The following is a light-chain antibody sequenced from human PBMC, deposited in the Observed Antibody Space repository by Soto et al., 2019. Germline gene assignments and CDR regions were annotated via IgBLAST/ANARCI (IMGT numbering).Light chain of an antibody. V-gene: IGKV3-11*01. J-gene: IGKJ4*01. CDR1: QSVSSY. Sequence: ILLTQSPSTLSLSPGERATLSCRTSQSVSSYFAWYQQKPGRAPRLLIYDASNRATGIPARFSGSGSGTDFTLTISSLEPEDFAVYYCQQRSNWPPGFGGGTKVDIK. CDR3: QQRSNWPPG. CDR2: DAS.